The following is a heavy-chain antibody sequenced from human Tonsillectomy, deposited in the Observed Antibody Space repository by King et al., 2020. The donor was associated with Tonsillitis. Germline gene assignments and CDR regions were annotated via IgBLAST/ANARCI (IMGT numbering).Heavy chain of an antibody. D-gene: IGHD4-23*01. Sequence: QLVQSGAEVKRPGASVMGSCTASGYTFPSYALHWVRQAPGQRPEWLGWIKAGNGNTQYSQMLQGRVTFTSDTSARTGYMEGSSLRTEDTAVYYCLGLRRATPYGGQGTLVTVSS. V-gene: IGHV1-3*01. J-gene: IGHJ4*02. CDR3: LGLRRATPY. CDR1: GYTFPSYA. CDR2: IKAGNGNT.